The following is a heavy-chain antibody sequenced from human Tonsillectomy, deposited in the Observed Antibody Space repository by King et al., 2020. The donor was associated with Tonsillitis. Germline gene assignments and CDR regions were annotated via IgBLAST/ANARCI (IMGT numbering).Heavy chain of an antibody. CDR3: ANITKYCSGGSCCP. Sequence: VQLVESGGGLVQPGGSLRLSCAASGFTFSSYAMSWVRQAPGKGLEWVSSISCSGGSTYYADSVKGRFTISRDKSKNTLYLQMNSQRSDDTAVSYCANITKYCSGGSCCPWGQGTLVTASS. V-gene: IGHV3-23*04. CDR2: ISCSGGST. J-gene: IGHJ5*02. CDR1: GFTFSSYA. D-gene: IGHD2-15*01.